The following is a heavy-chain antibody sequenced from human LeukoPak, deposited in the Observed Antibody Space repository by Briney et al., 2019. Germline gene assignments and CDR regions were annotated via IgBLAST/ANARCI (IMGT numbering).Heavy chain of an antibody. V-gene: IGHV3-30*18. CDR2: ISYDGSNK. D-gene: IGHD3-16*01. Sequence: GGSLRLSCAASGFTFSSYGMHWVRQAPGKGLEWVAVISYDGSNKYYADSVKGRFTISRDNSKNTLYLQMNSLRAEDTAVYYCAKGEPILDYWGQGTLVTVSS. J-gene: IGHJ4*02. CDR1: GFTFSSYG. CDR3: AKGEPILDY.